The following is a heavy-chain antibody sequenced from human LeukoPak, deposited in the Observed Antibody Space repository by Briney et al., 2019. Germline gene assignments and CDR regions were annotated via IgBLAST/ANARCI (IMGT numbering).Heavy chain of an antibody. CDR2: IYHSGST. D-gene: IGHD3-3*01. Sequence: PSETLSLTCAVSGGSISSSNWWSWVRQPPGKGLEWIGEIYHSGSTNYNPSLKSRVTISVDKSKNQFSLKLSSVTAADTAVYCCARVKYYDFWSGYYSLYYYYYGMDVWGQGTTVTVSS. V-gene: IGHV4-4*01. CDR3: ARVKYYDFWSGYYSLYYYYYGMDV. J-gene: IGHJ6*02. CDR1: GGSISSSNW.